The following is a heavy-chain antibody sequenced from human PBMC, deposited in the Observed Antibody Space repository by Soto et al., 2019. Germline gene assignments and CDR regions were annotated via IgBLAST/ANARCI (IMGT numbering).Heavy chain of an antibody. V-gene: IGHV3-30-3*01. CDR2: ISYDGSNK. CDR1: GFTFSSYA. Sequence: GGSLRLSCAASGFTFSSYAMHWVRQAPGKGLEWVAVISYDGSNKYYADSVKGRFTISRDNSKNTLYLQMNSLRAEDTAVYYCARGGRFLEWLYYYYYMDVWGKGTTVTVSS. J-gene: IGHJ6*03. CDR3: ARGGRFLEWLYYYYYMDV. D-gene: IGHD3-3*01.